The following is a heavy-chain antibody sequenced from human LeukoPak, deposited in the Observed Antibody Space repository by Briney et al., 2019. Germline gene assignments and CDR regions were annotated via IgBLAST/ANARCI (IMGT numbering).Heavy chain of an antibody. V-gene: IGHV4-61*02. CDR2: ISSSGST. CDR1: GDSISSGDYY. D-gene: IGHD3-16*02. CDR3: ARQGFDGVIRGGLLDY. J-gene: IGHJ4*02. Sequence: PSETLSLTCTVSGDSISSGDYYWSWIRQPAGKGLEWIGRISSSGSTNYNPSLKSRVTISVDTSKNQFSLKLSSVTAADTAVYYCARQGFDGVIRGGLLDYWGQGTLVTVSS.